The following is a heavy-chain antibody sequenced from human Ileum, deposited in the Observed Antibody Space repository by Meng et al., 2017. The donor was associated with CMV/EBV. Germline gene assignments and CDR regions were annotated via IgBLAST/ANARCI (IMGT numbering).Heavy chain of an antibody. CDR3: ARDRRGPLDY. D-gene: IGHD6-25*01. J-gene: IGHJ4*02. Sequence: GGSLRLSCAASGFTVSSNYMSWVRQAPGKGLEWVSGINWNGGSTGYADSVKGRFTISRDNAKNSLYLQMNSLRAEDTALYYCARDRRGPLDYWGQGTLVTVSS. CDR1: GFTVSSNY. CDR2: INWNGGST. V-gene: IGHV3-20*04.